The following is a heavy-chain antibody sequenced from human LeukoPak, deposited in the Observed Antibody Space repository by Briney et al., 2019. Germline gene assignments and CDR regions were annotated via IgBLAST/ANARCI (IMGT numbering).Heavy chain of an antibody. D-gene: IGHD6-13*01. CDR2: ISDSGGST. CDR1: GFTFSSYA. CDR3: TTQYSMRDY. J-gene: IGHJ4*02. Sequence: GGSLRLSCAASGFTFSSYAMSWVRQAPGKGLEWVSAISDSGGSTYYADSVKGRFTISRDNSKNTLYLQMNSLRAEDTAVYYCTTQYSMRDYWGQGTLVTVSS. V-gene: IGHV3-23*01.